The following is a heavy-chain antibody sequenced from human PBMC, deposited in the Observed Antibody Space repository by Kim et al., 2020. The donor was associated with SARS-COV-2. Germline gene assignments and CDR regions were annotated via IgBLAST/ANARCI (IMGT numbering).Heavy chain of an antibody. Sequence: GGSLRLSCAGSGFALSDHYMHWIRHSPGKGLEWVSYLSSSDNDAHYADSVKGRFTISRDNAQNSLYLQMNSLTADDTAIYFCARGLGIAPLLLDYWGRGALVTVSS. CDR1: GFALSDHY. J-gene: IGHJ4*02. CDR2: LSSSDNDA. D-gene: IGHD6-13*01. CDR3: ARGLGIAPLLLDY. V-gene: IGHV3-11*03.